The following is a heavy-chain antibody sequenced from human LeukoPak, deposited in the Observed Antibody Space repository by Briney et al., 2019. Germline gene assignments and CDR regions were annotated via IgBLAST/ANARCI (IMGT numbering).Heavy chain of an antibody. CDR2: MNPNSGNT. Sequence: ASVKVSCKASGYTFTGYYMHWVRQAPGQGLEWMGWMNPNSGNTGYAQKFQGRVTMTRNTSISTAYMELSSLRSEDTAVYYCATTSPLWFGESEYYFDYWGQGTLVTVSS. D-gene: IGHD3-10*01. CDR3: ATTSPLWFGESEYYFDY. V-gene: IGHV1-8*02. CDR1: GYTFTGYY. J-gene: IGHJ4*02.